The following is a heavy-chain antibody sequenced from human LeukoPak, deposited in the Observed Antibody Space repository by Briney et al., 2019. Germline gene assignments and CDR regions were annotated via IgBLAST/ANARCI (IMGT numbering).Heavy chain of an antibody. D-gene: IGHD2-15*01. CDR1: GFTFRSYW. CDR3: ARVALGYCSGGSCYPDTYFDY. V-gene: IGHV3-74*01. J-gene: IGHJ4*02. Sequence: PGGSLRLSCAASGFTFRSYWMHWVRQAPGKGLVWVSRINTDGSSTSYADSVKGRFTISRDNAKNTLYLQMNSLRAEDTAVYYCARVALGYCSGGSCYPDTYFDYWGQGTLVTVSS. CDR2: INTDGSST.